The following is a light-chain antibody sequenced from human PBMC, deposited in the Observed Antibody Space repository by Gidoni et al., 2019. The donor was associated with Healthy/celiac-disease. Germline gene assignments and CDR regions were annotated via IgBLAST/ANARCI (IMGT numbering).Light chain of an antibody. CDR3: QQDGSSPWT. V-gene: IGKV3-20*01. CDR1: QSVSSGY. J-gene: IGKJ1*01. Sequence: EIVLTQSPGTLSLSPGERATLSCRASQSVSSGYLAWYQQKPGQAPRFLILGASSRATGIPDRCSGSGSGTDFTRTISRLEPEEFAVYYCQQDGSSPWTFGQGTEVEIK. CDR2: GAS.